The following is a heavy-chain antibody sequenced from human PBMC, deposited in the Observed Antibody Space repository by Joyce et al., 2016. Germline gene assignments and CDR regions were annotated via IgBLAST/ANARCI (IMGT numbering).Heavy chain of an antibody. CDR3: ARGVSFTYYSNWFDP. V-gene: IGHV4-4*02. Sequence: QVQLQESGPALVKPSGTLSLTCAVSGVSINSANWWSWVRQSPGKGLEWIGEIHRSGNSKYKPSLKSRVTISLDKSKSQFSLKLKSVTAADTAIYFCARGVSFTYYSNWFDPWGQGTLVTVSS. J-gene: IGHJ5*02. D-gene: IGHD3-22*01. CDR1: GVSINSANW. CDR2: IHRSGNS.